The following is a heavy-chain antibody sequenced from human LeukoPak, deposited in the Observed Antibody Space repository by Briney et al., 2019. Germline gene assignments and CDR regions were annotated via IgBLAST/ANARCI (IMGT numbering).Heavy chain of an antibody. Sequence: ASVKVSCKASGYTFTSYYMHWVRQPPGQGLEWMGIINPSGGSTSYAQKFQGRVTMTRDMSTSTVYMELSSLRSEDTAVYYCARDGLKPYYDSSGYYYYWGQGTLVTVSS. CDR2: INPSGGST. V-gene: IGHV1-46*01. J-gene: IGHJ4*02. D-gene: IGHD3-22*01. CDR3: ARDGLKPYYDSSGYYYY. CDR1: GYTFTSYY.